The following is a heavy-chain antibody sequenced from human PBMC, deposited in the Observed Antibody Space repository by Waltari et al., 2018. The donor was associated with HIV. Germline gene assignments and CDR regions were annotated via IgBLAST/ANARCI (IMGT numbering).Heavy chain of an antibody. D-gene: IGHD7-27*01. CDR1: GYTFSNYY. J-gene: IGHJ4*02. V-gene: IGHV1-2*02. CDR2: INPRSGDT. Sequence: QLVQSGAEVKKPGASVKVSCKASGYTFSNYYIHWVRQAPGQGLEWMGWINPRSGDTHYAHKFQGGVTITSDTSISTVYMELSRLTYDDTADYYCARGYSAQNPKLGAGGYWGQGTLVTVSS. CDR3: ARGYSAQNPKLGAGGY.